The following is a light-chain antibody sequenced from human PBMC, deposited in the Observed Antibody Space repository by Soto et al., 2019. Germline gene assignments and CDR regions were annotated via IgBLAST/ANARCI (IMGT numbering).Light chain of an antibody. Sequence: EIVLTQSPGTLSLSPGERATLSCRASQSVSSNYLAWYQQKPGQAPRLLIYGASSRATGIPDRFSGSGSGTDCPLTISRLEPEDFAVYYCHQYGSAPYTFGQGTKLEIK. CDR1: QSVSSNY. CDR2: GAS. CDR3: HQYGSAPYT. V-gene: IGKV3-20*01. J-gene: IGKJ2*01.